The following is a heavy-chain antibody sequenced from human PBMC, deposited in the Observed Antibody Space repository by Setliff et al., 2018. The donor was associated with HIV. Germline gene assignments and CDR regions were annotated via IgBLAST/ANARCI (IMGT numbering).Heavy chain of an antibody. CDR3: ARDPRVGGSGSPNWFDP. D-gene: IGHD3-10*01. V-gene: IGHV3-21*01. Sequence: PGGSLRLSCAASGFTFSSYSMNWVRQAPGKGLEWVSSISSSSSYIYYADSVKGRFTISRDNAKNSLYLQMNSLRAEDTAVYYCARDPRVGGSGSPNWFDPWGQGTLVTVSS. CDR1: GFTFSSYS. J-gene: IGHJ5*02. CDR2: ISSSSSYI.